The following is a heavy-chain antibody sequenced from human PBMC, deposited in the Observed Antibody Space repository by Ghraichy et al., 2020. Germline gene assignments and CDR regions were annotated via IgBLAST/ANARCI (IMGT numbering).Heavy chain of an antibody. V-gene: IGHV3-43*01. J-gene: IGHJ4*02. Sequence: GESLNISCVGSGFSFGKYTMYWVRQAPGKGLEWVSLITSDGTSTFYADSVKGRFTVSRDNSKNTLYLQMNSLTTEDTALYYCATDRENYYSNYDFDYWGQGTLVTVSS. D-gene: IGHD4-11*01. CDR1: GFSFGKYT. CDR2: ITSDGTST. CDR3: ATDRENYYSNYDFDY.